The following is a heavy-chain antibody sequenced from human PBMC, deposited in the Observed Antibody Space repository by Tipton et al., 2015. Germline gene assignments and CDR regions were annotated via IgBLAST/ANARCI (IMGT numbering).Heavy chain of an antibody. D-gene: IGHD3-16*01. CDR2: TYYSGST. V-gene: IGHV4-59*07. CDR3: ARYRMGVDY. Sequence: TLSLTCTVSGGPISSYYWSWIRQPPGKGLEWIGYTYYSGSTNYNPSLKSRVTISVDTSKNHFSLRLSSVTAADTAVYYCARYRMGVDYWGQGTLVTVSS. CDR1: GGPISSYY. J-gene: IGHJ4*02.